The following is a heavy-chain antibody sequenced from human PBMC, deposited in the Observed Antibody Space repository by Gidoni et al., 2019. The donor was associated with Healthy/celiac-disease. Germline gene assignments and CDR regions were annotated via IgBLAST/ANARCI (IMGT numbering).Heavy chain of an antibody. J-gene: IGHJ6*02. CDR1: GGSFSAYS. D-gene: IGHD2-2*01. V-gene: IGHV4-34*01. CDR2: INHSGST. Sequence: QLQLQQWGAGLLTPSATLSPTCAVYGGSFSAYSWSWIRQPPGKGLEWIGEINHSGSTNYNPSLKSRVTISVDTSKNQFSLKLSSVTAADTAVYYCARDTRLVVVPAAPPYYYYYGMDVWGQGTTVTVSS. CDR3: ARDTRLVVVPAAPPYYYYYGMDV.